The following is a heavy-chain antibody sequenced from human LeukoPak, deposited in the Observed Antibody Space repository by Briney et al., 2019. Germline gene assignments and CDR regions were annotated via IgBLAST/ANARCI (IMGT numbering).Heavy chain of an antibody. D-gene: IGHD2-2*01. CDR1: GYTFTSDY. Sequence: ASVNVSFTASGYTFTSDYMHWVRQAPGQGLEWMGIINPSGGSTSYAQKFQGRVTMTRDTSTSTVYMELSSLRSEDTAVYYCATMGTVVVPAAPFDYWGQGTLVTVSS. V-gene: IGHV1-46*01. CDR2: INPSGGST. CDR3: ATMGTVVVPAAPFDY. J-gene: IGHJ4*02.